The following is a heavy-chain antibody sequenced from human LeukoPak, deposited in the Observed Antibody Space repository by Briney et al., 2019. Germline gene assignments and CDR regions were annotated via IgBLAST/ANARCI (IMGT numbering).Heavy chain of an antibody. D-gene: IGHD2-15*01. CDR1: GGSISSSSYY. J-gene: IGHJ6*03. Sequence: SETLSLTCTVSGGSISSSSYYWGWIRQPPGKGLEWIGSIHYSGSTNYNPSLKSRVTISVDTSKNQFSLKLSSVTAADTAVYYCARGYCSGGSCYSYYHYNYMDVWGKGTTVTVSS. CDR2: IHYSGST. CDR3: ARGYCSGGSCYSYYHYNYMDV. V-gene: IGHV4-39*07.